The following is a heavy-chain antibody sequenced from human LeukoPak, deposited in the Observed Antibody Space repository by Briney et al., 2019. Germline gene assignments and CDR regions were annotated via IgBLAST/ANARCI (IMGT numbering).Heavy chain of an antibody. J-gene: IGHJ4*02. CDR2: VSGTGATT. CDR1: GFTFRSFT. D-gene: IGHD5-12*01. V-gene: IGHV3-23*01. CDR3: AKQPDPDRPTTFDY. Sequence: PGGSLRLSCEASGFTFRSFTMNWVRQAPGKGLEWVSGVSGTGATTYYADPVKGRFTVSRDNSKNTVYLQLNSLRAEDTAIYYCAKQPDPDRPTTFDYWGRGTRVTVSS.